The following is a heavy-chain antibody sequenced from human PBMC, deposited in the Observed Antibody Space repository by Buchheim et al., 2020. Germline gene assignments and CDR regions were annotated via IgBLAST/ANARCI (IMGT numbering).Heavy chain of an antibody. Sequence: EVQLLESGGGLVQPGGSLRLSCAASGFTFSSYAMSWVRQAPGKGLEWVSAISGSGGSTYYADSVKGRFTISRDNSKNTLYLQMNSLRAEDTAGYYCARDTRPGIAAAEVWYYFDYWRQGTL. CDR3: ARDTRPGIAAAEVWYYFDY. CDR1: GFTFSSYA. D-gene: IGHD6-13*01. CDR2: ISGSGGST. J-gene: IGHJ4*02. V-gene: IGHV3-23*01.